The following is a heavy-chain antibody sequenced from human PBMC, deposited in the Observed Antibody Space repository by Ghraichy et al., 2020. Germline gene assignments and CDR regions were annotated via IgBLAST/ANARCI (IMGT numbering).Heavy chain of an antibody. CDR3: ARHYLDYDSSGYYYDRYFDL. Sequence: ETLSLTCTVSGGSISSSSYYWGWIRQPPGKGLEWIGSIYYSGSTYYNPSLKSRVTISVDTSKNQFSLKLSSVTAADTAVYYCARHYLDYDSSGYYYDRYFDLWGRGTLVTVSS. J-gene: IGHJ2*01. D-gene: IGHD3-22*01. V-gene: IGHV4-39*01. CDR2: IYYSGST. CDR1: GGSISSSSYY.